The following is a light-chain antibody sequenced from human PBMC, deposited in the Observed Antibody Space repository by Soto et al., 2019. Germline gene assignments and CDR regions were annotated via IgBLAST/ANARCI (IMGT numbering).Light chain of an antibody. CDR2: NVT. Sequence: QSALTQPASVSGSPGQSITISCTGTSSDVGGYNYVSWYQQHPGKAPKLMIYNVTNRPSGVSNRFSGSKSGNTASLTISGRQAEDEDDYYCSSYTSSSTPLVFGGGTQLTVL. CDR3: SSYTSSSTPLV. J-gene: IGLJ3*02. CDR1: SSDVGGYNY. V-gene: IGLV2-14*01.